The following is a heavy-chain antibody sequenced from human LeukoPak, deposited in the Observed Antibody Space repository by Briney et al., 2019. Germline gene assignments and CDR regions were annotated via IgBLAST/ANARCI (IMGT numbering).Heavy chain of an antibody. CDR2: TYTSGST. CDR1: GGSISSYY. Sequence: PSETLSLTCTVSGGSISSYYWSWIRQPAGKGLEWIGRTYTSGSTNYNPSLKSRVTMSVDTSKNQFSLKLSSVTAADTAVYYCARVLLGGSSWYEAYYFDYWGQGTLVTVSS. D-gene: IGHD6-13*01. J-gene: IGHJ4*02. CDR3: ARVLLGGSSWYEAYYFDY. V-gene: IGHV4-4*07.